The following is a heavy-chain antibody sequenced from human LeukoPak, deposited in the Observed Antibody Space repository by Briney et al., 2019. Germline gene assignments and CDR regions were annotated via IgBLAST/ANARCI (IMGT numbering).Heavy chain of an antibody. CDR2: IIGSSGDT. CDR3: ARGAYDYIEMGYFDD. D-gene: IGHD5-12*01. Sequence: GGSLRLSCAASGFRFSNFAMSWVRQAPGKGLEWVSLIIGSSGDTLYADSVKGRFTISRDISKNRLYLQMNSLRAEDTALYYCARGAYDYIEMGYFDDWGQGTLVTVSS. J-gene: IGHJ4*02. CDR1: GFRFSNFA. V-gene: IGHV3-23*01.